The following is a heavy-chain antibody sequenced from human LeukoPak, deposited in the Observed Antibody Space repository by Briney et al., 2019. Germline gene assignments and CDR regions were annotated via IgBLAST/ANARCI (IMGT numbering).Heavy chain of an antibody. CDR2: INHSGST. J-gene: IGHJ4*02. CDR1: GGSFSGYY. D-gene: IGHD6-13*01. CDR3: ASDSYSSIGYF. V-gene: IGHV4-34*01. Sequence: SETLSLTCAVYGGSFSGYYWSWIRQPPGRGLEWIGEINHSGSTNYNPSLKSRVTISVDTSKNQFFLELSSVTAADAAVYFCASDSYSSIGYFWSQGTLVTVSS.